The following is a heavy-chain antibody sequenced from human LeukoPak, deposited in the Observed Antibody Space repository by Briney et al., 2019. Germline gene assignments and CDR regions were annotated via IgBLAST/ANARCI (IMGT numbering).Heavy chain of an antibody. CDR1: GDSITSRTYY. CDR2: IFYSGGT. V-gene: IGHV4-39*01. J-gene: IGHJ5*02. D-gene: IGHD5-18*01. CDR3: ARRGYNYGEFDP. Sequence: KPSETLSLTCTVSGDSITSRTYYWGWIRQPPGKGLEWIVSIFYSGGTYYNPSLKSRVSISVDTAKNQFYLKLTSVTAADTAVYYCARRGYNYGEFDPWGQGTLVTVSS.